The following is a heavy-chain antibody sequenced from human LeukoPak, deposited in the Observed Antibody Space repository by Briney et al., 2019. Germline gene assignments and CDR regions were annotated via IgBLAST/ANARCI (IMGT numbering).Heavy chain of an antibody. D-gene: IGHD1-26*01. CDR3: AREKWGSFDC. CDR2: ISSSSRTT. Sequence: KPGGSLRLSCAGSGFTFSSYNMNWVRQAPGKGLEWVSYISSSSRTTYYADSVKGRFTISRDNAKNSLYLQMNSLRDEDTAVYYCAREKWGSFDCWGQGTLVTVSS. CDR1: GFTFSSYN. V-gene: IGHV3-48*02. J-gene: IGHJ4*02.